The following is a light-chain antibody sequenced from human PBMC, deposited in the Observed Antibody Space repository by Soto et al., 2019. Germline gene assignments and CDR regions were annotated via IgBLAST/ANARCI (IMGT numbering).Light chain of an antibody. J-gene: IGKJ1*01. CDR1: QSISSW. Sequence: DIQTTQSPSTLSASVGDRVTITCRASQSISSWLAWYQQKPGKAPKLLIYKASSLESGVPSRFSGSGSGTEFTLTISSLQPDDFATYYCQQYNSYRWTFGQGTKVDIK. V-gene: IGKV1-5*03. CDR3: QQYNSYRWT. CDR2: KAS.